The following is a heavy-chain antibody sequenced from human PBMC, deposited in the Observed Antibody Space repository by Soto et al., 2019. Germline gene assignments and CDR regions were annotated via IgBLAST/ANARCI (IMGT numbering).Heavy chain of an antibody. CDR2: IDWDDDK. D-gene: IGHD5-12*01. CDR1: GFSLSTSGMC. V-gene: IGHV2-70*11. J-gene: IGHJ4*02. Sequence: SGPTLVNPTQTLTLTCTFSGFSLSTSGMCVSWIRQPPGKALEWLARIDWDDDKYYSTSLKTRLTISKDTSKNQVVLTMTNMDPVDTATYYCARIPHSGYDYGSDHWGQGTLVTVSS. CDR3: ARIPHSGYDYGSDH.